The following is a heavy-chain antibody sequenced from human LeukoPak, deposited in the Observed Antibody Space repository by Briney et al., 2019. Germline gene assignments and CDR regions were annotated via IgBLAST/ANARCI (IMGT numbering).Heavy chain of an antibody. J-gene: IGHJ4*02. CDR2: ISSRSSYI. V-gene: IGHV3-21*01. D-gene: IGHD3-9*01. Sequence: GGSLRLSCAASGFTFSSYSMNWVRQAPGKGLEWVSSISSRSSYIYYADSVKGRFTIFRDNAKNSLYLQMNSLRAEDTAVYYCARDTGVRYFDWLPLDYWGQGTLVTVSS. CDR1: GFTFSSYS. CDR3: ARDTGVRYFDWLPLDY.